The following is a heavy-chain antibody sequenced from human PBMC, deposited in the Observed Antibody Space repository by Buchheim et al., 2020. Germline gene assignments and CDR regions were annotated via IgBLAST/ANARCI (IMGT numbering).Heavy chain of an antibody. CDR2: IRSKAYGGTT. D-gene: IGHD5-12*01. CDR1: GFTFGDYA. Sequence: EVQLVESGGGLVQPGRSLRLSCTASGFTFGDYAMSWVRQAPGKGLEWVGFIRSKAYGGTTEYAASVKGRFTISRDDSKSIAYLQMNSLKTEDTAVYYCTRAPPRGYSGYDYLGDYYYGMDVWGQGTT. J-gene: IGHJ6*02. V-gene: IGHV3-49*04. CDR3: TRAPPRGYSGYDYLGDYYYGMDV.